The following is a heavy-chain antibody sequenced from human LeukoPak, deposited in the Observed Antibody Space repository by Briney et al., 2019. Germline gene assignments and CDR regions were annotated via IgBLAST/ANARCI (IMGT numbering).Heavy chain of an antibody. D-gene: IGHD3-10*01. J-gene: IGHJ3*02. Sequence: SETLSLTCGVYGGSFSGYYWSWIRQPPGKGLEWIGKINHSGSTNYNPSLKSRVTISVDTSKNQFSLKLSSVTAADTAVYYCASMSYYYGSGSYADIWGQGTMVTVSS. CDR3: ASMSYYYGSGSYADI. V-gene: IGHV4-34*01. CDR2: INHSGST. CDR1: GGSFSGYY.